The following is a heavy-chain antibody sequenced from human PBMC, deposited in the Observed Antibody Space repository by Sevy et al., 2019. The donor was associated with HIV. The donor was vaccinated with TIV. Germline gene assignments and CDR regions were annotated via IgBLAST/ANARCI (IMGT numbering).Heavy chain of an antibody. V-gene: IGHV4-61*10. CDR3: ARYLAGPGFDF. Sequence: SESLSLTCTVSGGSVSTGGYYCSWIRQSAGKGLEWIGRIFGSGYTDYNPSLKSRVTISRDTSKSQFSLTLTSVTAADTAMYYCARYLAGPGFDFWGQGIPVTVSS. J-gene: IGHJ4*02. CDR1: GGSVSTGGYY. D-gene: IGHD6-25*01. CDR2: IFGSGYT.